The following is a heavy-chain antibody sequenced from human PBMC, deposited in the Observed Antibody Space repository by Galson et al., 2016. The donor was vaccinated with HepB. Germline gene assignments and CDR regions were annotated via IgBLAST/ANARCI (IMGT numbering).Heavy chain of an antibody. Sequence: SVKVSCKASGYTFTSYAIHWVRQAPGQRLEWMGWINAGNGNTKYSQKFQGRVTITRDTSASTAYMELSSLRSEDTAVYYCAREEGSIFGVVIIDYGMDVWGQGTTVTVSS. V-gene: IGHV1-3*01. CDR3: AREEGSIFGVVIIDYGMDV. D-gene: IGHD3-3*01. CDR2: INAGNGNT. CDR1: GYTFTSYA. J-gene: IGHJ6*02.